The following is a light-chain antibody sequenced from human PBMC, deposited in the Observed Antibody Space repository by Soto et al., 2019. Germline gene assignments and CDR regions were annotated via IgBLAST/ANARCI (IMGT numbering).Light chain of an antibody. Sequence: ETVITQAPATLSVSPGQGATLSCRASQSVGNVLAWYQQKAGQAPRLLIYGASTRATTIPARFSASGSGTEFTLTITSLLSEDFAVYYCQQYNNWPLTLGGGTKVDIK. V-gene: IGKV3-15*01. CDR3: QQYNNWPLT. CDR2: GAS. J-gene: IGKJ4*01. CDR1: QSVGNV.